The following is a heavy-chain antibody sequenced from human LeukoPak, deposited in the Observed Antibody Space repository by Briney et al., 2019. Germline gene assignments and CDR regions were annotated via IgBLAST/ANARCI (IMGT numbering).Heavy chain of an antibody. CDR1: GGSTSTYY. CDR2: IYYIGNT. D-gene: IGHD3-9*01. J-gene: IGHJ3*02. CDR3: ARAVRYFGQDAYDI. Sequence: SSETLSLTCTVSGGSTSTYYWSWIRQPPGKGLEWIGYIYYIGNTNYNPSLKSRVTISIDTSKNQFSLKLSSVTAADTAVYYCARAVRYFGQDAYDIWGQGTMVTVSS. V-gene: IGHV4-59*01.